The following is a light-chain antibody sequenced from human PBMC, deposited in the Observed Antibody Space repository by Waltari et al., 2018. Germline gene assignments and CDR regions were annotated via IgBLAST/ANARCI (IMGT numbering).Light chain of an antibody. V-gene: IGKV3-11*01. J-gene: IGKJ5*01. Sequence: EIVLTQSPATLSLSPGERATLSCRASQSVSSYLAWYQQKPGHAPRILIYDASNRATGIPARVRCSWSGTDFTLTISSLEPEDFAVYYCQQRSNWPPITFGQGTRLEIK. CDR3: QQRSNWPPIT. CDR1: QSVSSY. CDR2: DAS.